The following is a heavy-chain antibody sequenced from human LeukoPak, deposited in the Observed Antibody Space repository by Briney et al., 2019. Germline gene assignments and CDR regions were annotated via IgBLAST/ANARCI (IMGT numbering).Heavy chain of an antibody. J-gene: IGHJ6*04. Sequence: SQTLSLTCAVSGGSISSGGYSWSWIRQPPGKGLEWIGYIYHSGSTYYNPSLKIRVTISVDRSKNQFSLKLSSVTAADTAVYYCARGRVPAAIHGMDVWGKGTTVTVSS. CDR1: GGSISSGGYS. CDR2: IYHSGST. D-gene: IGHD2-2*01. V-gene: IGHV4-30-2*01. CDR3: ARGRVPAAIHGMDV.